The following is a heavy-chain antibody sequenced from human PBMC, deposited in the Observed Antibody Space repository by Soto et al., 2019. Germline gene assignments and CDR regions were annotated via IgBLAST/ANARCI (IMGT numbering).Heavy chain of an antibody. J-gene: IGHJ4*02. CDR1: GGSISSYY. Sequence: PSETLSLTCTVSGGSISSYYWSWIRQPPGKGLEWIGYIYYSGSTNYNPSLKSRVTISVDTSKNQFSLKLSSVTAADTAVYYCGREGVLPGPMNPDTAMGHLDYGGKETLAPVS. D-gene: IGHD5-18*01. CDR2: IYYSGST. CDR3: GREGVLPGPMNPDTAMGHLDY. V-gene: IGHV4-59*01.